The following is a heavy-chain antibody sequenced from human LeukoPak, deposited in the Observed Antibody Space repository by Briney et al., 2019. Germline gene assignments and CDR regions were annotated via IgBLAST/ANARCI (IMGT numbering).Heavy chain of an antibody. V-gene: IGHV4-34*01. D-gene: IGHD1-14*01. CDR1: GGSFSGYY. J-gene: IGHJ4*02. CDR3: ARGGDNWNHLIDY. Sequence: SETLSLTCAVYGGSFSGYYWSWIRQPPGKGLEWIGEINHSGSTNYNPSLKSRVTISVDTSKNQFSLKLSSVTAADTAVYYCARGGDNWNHLIDYWGQGTLVTVSS. CDR2: INHSGST.